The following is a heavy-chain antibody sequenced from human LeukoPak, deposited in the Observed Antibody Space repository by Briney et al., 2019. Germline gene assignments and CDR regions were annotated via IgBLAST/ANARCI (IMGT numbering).Heavy chain of an antibody. CDR3: AREGGEQLVPDVKYYYYMDV. V-gene: IGHV1-8*03. J-gene: IGHJ6*03. D-gene: IGHD6-6*01. CDR2: MNPNSGNT. CDR1: GYTFTSYD. Sequence: ASVKVSCKASGYTFTSYDINWVRQATGQGLEWMGWMNPNSGNTGYAQKFQGRVTITRNTSISTAYMELSSLRSEDTAVYYCAREGGEQLVPDVKYYYYMDVWGKGTTVTASS.